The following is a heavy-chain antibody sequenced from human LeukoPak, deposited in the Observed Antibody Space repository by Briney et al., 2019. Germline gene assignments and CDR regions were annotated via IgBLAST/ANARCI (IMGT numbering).Heavy chain of an antibody. CDR2: IDYSGRT. D-gene: IGHD1-26*01. CDR3: ARDRRRELLHAFDI. V-gene: IGHV4-59*01. Sequence: SETLSLTCTVSGGTISRYFWSWIRQPPGKGLEWIAYIDYSGRTNYNPSLKSRLTISLDASKNQFSLKLSSVTAADTAVYYCARDRRRELLHAFDIWGQGTMVTVSS. CDR1: GGTISRYF. J-gene: IGHJ3*02.